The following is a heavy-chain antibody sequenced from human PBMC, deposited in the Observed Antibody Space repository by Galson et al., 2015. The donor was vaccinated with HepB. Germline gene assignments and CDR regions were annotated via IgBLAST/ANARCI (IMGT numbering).Heavy chain of an antibody. V-gene: IGHV3-9*01. J-gene: IGHJ6*02. Sequence: SLRLSCAASGFTFDDYAMHWVRQAPGKGLEWVSGISWNSGSIGYADSVKGRFTISRDNAKNSLYLQMNSLRAEDTALYYCARFLAPYCSSTSCSYYYYYGMDVWGQGTTVTVSS. D-gene: IGHD2-2*01. CDR3: ARFLAPYCSSTSCSYYYYYGMDV. CDR2: ISWNSGSI. CDR1: GFTFDDYA.